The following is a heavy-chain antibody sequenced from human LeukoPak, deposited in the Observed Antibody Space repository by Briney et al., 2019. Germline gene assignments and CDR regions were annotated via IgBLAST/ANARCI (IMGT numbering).Heavy chain of an antibody. J-gene: IGHJ4*02. CDR1: GYTFTSYG. Sequence: GASVKVSCKASGYTFTSYGISWVRQAPGQGLEWMGWISAYNGNTNYAQKLQGRVTMTTDTSTSTAYMELRSLRSDDTAVYYCARYTIAAAQYYFDYWGQGTLVTVSS. CDR3: ARYTIAAAQYYFDY. CDR2: ISAYNGNT. V-gene: IGHV1-18*01. D-gene: IGHD6-13*01.